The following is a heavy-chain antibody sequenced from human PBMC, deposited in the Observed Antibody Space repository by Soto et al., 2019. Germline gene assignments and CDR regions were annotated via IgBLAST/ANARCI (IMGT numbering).Heavy chain of an antibody. V-gene: IGHV3-23*01. CDR3: AKLEGHEYYFDY. D-gene: IGHD3-3*01. Sequence: EVQLLESGGGLVQPGGSLRLSCAASGFTFSSYAMSWVRQAPGKGLEWVSAISGSGGSTYSADSVKGRFTISRDNSKNTLYLQMNSLRAEDTAVYYCAKLEGHEYYFDYWGQGTLVTVSS. J-gene: IGHJ4*02. CDR1: GFTFSSYA. CDR2: ISGSGGST.